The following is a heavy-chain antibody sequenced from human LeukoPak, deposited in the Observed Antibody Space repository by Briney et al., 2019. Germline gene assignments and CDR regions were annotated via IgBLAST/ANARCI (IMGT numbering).Heavy chain of an antibody. J-gene: IGHJ5*01. Sequence: SETLSLTCSVSDGSITTHYWSWSRQPPGKGLEWIGYIFHSGNTKYNPSLKSRVAFSLDTSKKQLSLTLRSANAADTAVYYCARAGNFSWGEFDSWGQGTLVIVSS. V-gene: IGHV4-59*11. CDR1: DGSITTHY. CDR2: IFHSGNT. CDR3: ARAGNFSWGEFDS. D-gene: IGHD3-16*01.